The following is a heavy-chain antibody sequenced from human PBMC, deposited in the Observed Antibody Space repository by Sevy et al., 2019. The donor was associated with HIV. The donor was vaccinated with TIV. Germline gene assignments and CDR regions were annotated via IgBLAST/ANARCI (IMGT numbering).Heavy chain of an antibody. J-gene: IGHJ4*02. CDR1: GFSFIRYN. CDR3: ARGPPDGSYDYFDY. CDR2: VSGSSNYI. V-gene: IGHV3-21*06. D-gene: IGHD2-15*01. Sequence: GGSLRLSCAASGFSFIRYNMIWVRQAPGKGLEWVSSVSGSSNYIYYAESLKGRFIISRDNAKDTLYLQMNSLRADDTAVYYCARGPPDGSYDYFDYWGQGSLVTVSS.